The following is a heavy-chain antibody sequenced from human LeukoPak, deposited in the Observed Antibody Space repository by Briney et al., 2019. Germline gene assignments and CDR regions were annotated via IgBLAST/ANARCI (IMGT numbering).Heavy chain of an antibody. CDR1: GYSITSGNY. V-gene: IGHV4-38-2*01. D-gene: IGHD3-10*01. Sequence: PSETLSLTCGVSGYSITSGNYWGWIRQTPGKGLEWIGSISHSGSTYSNPSLKSRVSISLYSSKNQFSLELSSVTAADSAIYYCARLTNSASGSSYTGGFYYMDVWGKGSTVTVSS. CDR3: ARLTNSASGSSYTGGFYYMDV. CDR2: ISHSGST. J-gene: IGHJ6*03.